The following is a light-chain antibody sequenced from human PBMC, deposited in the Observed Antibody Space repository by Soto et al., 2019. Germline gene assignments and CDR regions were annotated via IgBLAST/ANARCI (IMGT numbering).Light chain of an antibody. CDR3: QQYNKWPPLT. Sequence: EIVMTQSPATLSVSPGERATLSCRASQSVSSDLAWYQQKPGQAPRLLIYDASTRATGIPVRFRGSGSGTEFTLTISSLQSEDFALYYCQQYNKWPPLTFGGGTKVEI. V-gene: IGKV3-15*01. CDR2: DAS. CDR1: QSVSSD. J-gene: IGKJ4*01.